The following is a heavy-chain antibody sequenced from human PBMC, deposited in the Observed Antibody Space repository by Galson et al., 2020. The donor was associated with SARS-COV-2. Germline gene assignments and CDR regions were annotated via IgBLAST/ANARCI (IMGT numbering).Heavy chain of an antibody. D-gene: IGHD2-2*02. Sequence: ASVKVSCKTSGYRFDTYGMSWVRKAPGQGLEWMGYISAYNGNTHSTQKFQHRVIMTTDSSTSTVYMELKNLRSDDTAVYYCARDFPDLVVVPGAIYEGFQSMDVWGKGTTVTVSA. V-gene: IGHV1-18*01. CDR1: GYRFDTYG. CDR3: ARDFPDLVVVPGAIYEGFQSMDV. CDR2: ISAYNGNT. J-gene: IGHJ6*04.